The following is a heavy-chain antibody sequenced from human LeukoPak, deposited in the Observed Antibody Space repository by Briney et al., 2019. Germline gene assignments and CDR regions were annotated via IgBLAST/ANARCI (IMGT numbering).Heavy chain of an antibody. D-gene: IGHD3-10*01. CDR1: GFTFSSYG. CDR2: ISYDGSNK. J-gene: IGHJ4*02. Sequence: PGGSLRLSCAASGFTFSSYGMHWVRQAPGKGLEWVAVISYDGSNKYYADSVKGRFTISRDNSKNTLYLQMNSLRAEDTAVYYCARDPSNYYGSGPFDYWGQGTLVTVSS. CDR3: ARDPSNYYGSGPFDY. V-gene: IGHV3-30*03.